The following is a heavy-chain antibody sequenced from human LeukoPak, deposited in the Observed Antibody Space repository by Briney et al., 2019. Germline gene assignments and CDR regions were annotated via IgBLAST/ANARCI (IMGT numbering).Heavy chain of an antibody. J-gene: IGHJ4*02. CDR1: GFTFSSYG. CDR3: AKSRPGRAVAASYFDY. CDR2: IWYDGSNK. Sequence: TGGSLRLSCAASGFTFSSYGMHWVRQAPGKGLEWVAVIWYDGSNKYYADSVKGRFTISRDSSKNTLYLQMNSLRAEDTAVYYCAKSRPGRAVAASYFDYWGQGTLVTVSS. V-gene: IGHV3-33*06. D-gene: IGHD6-13*01.